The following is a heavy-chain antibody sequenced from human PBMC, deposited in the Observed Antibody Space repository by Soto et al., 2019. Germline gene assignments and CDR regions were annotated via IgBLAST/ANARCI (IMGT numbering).Heavy chain of an antibody. Sequence: QVQLVQSGAEVKKPGASVKVSCKASGYSFTAYGIHWVRQAPGQRLEWMGWINAAVGETKFSQKLQGRVTISTDTSARTAYMELSGLRSEDTAVYYCASLDGGYFYHYGMDVWGQGTTVTVSS. V-gene: IGHV1-3*01. CDR3: ASLDGGYFYHYGMDV. CDR1: GYSFTAYG. D-gene: IGHD3-10*01. J-gene: IGHJ6*02. CDR2: INAAVGET.